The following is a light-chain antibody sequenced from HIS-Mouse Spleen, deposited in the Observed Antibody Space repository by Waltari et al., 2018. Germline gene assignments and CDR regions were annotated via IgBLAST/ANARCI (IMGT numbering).Light chain of an antibody. CDR3: SSYTSSSTLGWV. Sequence: QSVLTQPPSASGTPGQRVTIPCSGSSSNLGSNYVYWSQQLQGTAPKLLIYRNNQRPSGVPDRFSGSKSGTSASLAISGLRSEDEADYYCSSYTSSSTLGWVFGGGTKLTVL. CDR2: RNN. J-gene: IGLJ3*02. V-gene: IGLV1-47*01. CDR1: SSNLGSNY.